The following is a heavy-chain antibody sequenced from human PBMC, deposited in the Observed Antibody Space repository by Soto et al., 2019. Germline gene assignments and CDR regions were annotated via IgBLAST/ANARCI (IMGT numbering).Heavy chain of an antibody. CDR1: GFTFSIYW. CDR2: IKQDGSEK. D-gene: IGHD3-10*01. CDR3: AKKVNSGSGSQYFDY. Sequence: GGSLRLSCAASGFTFSIYWMSWVRHAPGKGLEWVANIKQDGSEKYYVDSVKGRFTISRDNSKNMLFLQMNSLRAEDTAIYYCAKKVNSGSGSQYFDYWGQGTLVTV. J-gene: IGHJ4*02. V-gene: IGHV3-7*03.